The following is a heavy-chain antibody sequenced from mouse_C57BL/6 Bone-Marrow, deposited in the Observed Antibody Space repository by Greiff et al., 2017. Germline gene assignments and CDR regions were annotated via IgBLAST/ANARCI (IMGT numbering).Heavy chain of an antibody. CDR3: ARDRSLLLAWFAY. D-gene: IGHD1-1*01. CDR2: ISDGGSYT. J-gene: IGHJ3*01. Sequence: EVMLVESGGGLVKPGGSLKLSCAASGFTFSSYAMSWVRQTPEKRLEWVATISDGGSYTYYPDNVKGRFTISRDNAKNNLYLQMSHLKSEDTALYYCARDRSLLLAWFAYWGQGTLVTVSA. CDR1: GFTFSSYA. V-gene: IGHV5-4*01.